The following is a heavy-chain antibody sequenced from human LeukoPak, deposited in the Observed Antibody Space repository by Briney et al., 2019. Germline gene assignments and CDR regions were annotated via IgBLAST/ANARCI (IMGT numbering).Heavy chain of an antibody. Sequence: GGSLRLSCVASNFDFFSYGMQWVRQAAGKGLVWVSLIFTDASTTSYADSVKGRFTISRDNAKNTLYLEMKSLRVEDTAVYYCARELPREVTLDYWGQGTLVTVSP. CDR3: ARELPREVTLDY. CDR1: NFDFFSYG. J-gene: IGHJ4*01. D-gene: IGHD2-21*02. CDR2: IFTDASTT. V-gene: IGHV3-74*01.